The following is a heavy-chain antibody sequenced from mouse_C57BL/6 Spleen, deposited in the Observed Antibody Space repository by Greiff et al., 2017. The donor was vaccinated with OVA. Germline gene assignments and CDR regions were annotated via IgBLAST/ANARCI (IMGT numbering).Heavy chain of an antibody. Sequence: VQLQQPGTELVKPGASVKLSCKASGYTFTSYWMHWVKQRPGKGLEWIGNINTSNGGTNYNEQFKSKATLTVDKSSSTAYMQLSSLTSEDSAVYYCARRGPYYYGSSPNYAMDYWGQGTSVTVSS. CDR3: ARRGPYYYGSSPNYAMDY. D-gene: IGHD1-1*01. J-gene: IGHJ4*01. CDR2: INTSNGGT. V-gene: IGHV1-53*01. CDR1: GYTFTSYW.